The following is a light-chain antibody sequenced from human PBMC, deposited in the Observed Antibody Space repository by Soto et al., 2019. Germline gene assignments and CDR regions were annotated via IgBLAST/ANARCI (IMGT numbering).Light chain of an antibody. V-gene: IGLV2-23*01. CDR3: CAYAGSSIWV. CDR2: DDS. Sequence: QSVLTQPASVSGSPGQSITISGTGTSSDVGSYNLVSWYQQNPGKAPKFMIYDDSKRPSGISNRFSGSKSGNTASLTISGLQAEDEADYYCCAYAGSSIWVFGGGTKVTVL. J-gene: IGLJ3*02. CDR1: SSDVGSYNL.